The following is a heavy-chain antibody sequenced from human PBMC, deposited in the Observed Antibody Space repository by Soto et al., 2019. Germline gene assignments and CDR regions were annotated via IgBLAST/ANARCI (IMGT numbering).Heavy chain of an antibody. CDR3: AKDGGGVIVRYYFDY. D-gene: IGHD3-16*02. Sequence: QVQLVESGGGVVQPGRSLRLSCAASGFTFSSYGMHWVRQAPGKGLEWVAVISYDGSNKYYADSVKGRFTISRDNSKNTLYLQMNSLRAEDTAVYYCAKDGGGVIVRYYFDYWGQGTLVTVSS. V-gene: IGHV3-30*18. J-gene: IGHJ4*02. CDR1: GFTFSSYG. CDR2: ISYDGSNK.